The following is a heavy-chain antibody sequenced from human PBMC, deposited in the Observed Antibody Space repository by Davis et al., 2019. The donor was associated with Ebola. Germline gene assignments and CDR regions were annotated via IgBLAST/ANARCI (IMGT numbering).Heavy chain of an antibody. CDR2: ISGSGGST. CDR3: AKPPNNIVGAIYYFDY. D-gene: IGHD1-26*01. J-gene: IGHJ4*02. V-gene: IGHV3-23*01. Sequence: GESLKISCAASGFTFSSYAMSWVRQAPGKGLEWVSSISGSGGSTYSADSVKGRFTISRDNSQNTLHMQMNSLRAEDTAVYYCAKPPNNIVGAIYYFDYWGQGTLVTVSS. CDR1: GFTFSSYA.